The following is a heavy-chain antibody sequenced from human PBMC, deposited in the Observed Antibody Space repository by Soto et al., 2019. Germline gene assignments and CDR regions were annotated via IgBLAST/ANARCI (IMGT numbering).Heavy chain of an antibody. J-gene: IGHJ4*02. CDR1: GFTFSSYA. Sequence: PGGSLRLSCAASGFTFSSYAMHWVRQAPGKGLEWVAVISYDGSNKYYADSVKGRFTISRDNSKNTLYLQMNSLRAEDTAVYYCARDPNARYDFSVGSCRGVGYFDYWGQGTLVTVSS. CDR3: ARDPNARYDFSVGSCRGVGYFDY. D-gene: IGHD2-15*01. CDR2: ISYDGSNK. V-gene: IGHV3-30-3*01.